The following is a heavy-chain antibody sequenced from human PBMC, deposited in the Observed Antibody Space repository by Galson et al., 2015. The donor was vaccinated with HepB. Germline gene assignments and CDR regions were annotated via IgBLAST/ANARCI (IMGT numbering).Heavy chain of an antibody. Sequence: SLRLSCAASGFTFSDYSMNWVRQAPGKGLEWVSSISSSSSYIYYADSVKGRFTISRDNAKNSLYLQMNSLRAEDTAVYYCARSAYYDFWSGYYIPGAFDSWGQGTMVTVSS. CDR3: ARSAYYDFWSGYYIPGAFDS. CDR1: GFTFSDYS. J-gene: IGHJ3*02. D-gene: IGHD3-3*01. V-gene: IGHV3-21*01. CDR2: ISSSSSYI.